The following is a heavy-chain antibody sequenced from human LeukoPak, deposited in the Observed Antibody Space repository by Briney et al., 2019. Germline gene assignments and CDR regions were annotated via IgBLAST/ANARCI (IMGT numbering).Heavy chain of an antibody. CDR3: AKTRKYYDSSGYSLDY. D-gene: IGHD3-22*01. V-gene: IGHV3-66*01. CDR2: IYSGGST. Sequence: GGSLRLSCAASEFSVGSNYMTWVRQAPGKGLEWVSLIYSGGSTYYADSVKGRFTISRDNSKNTLYLQMNSLRAEDTAVYYCAKTRKYYDSSGYSLDYWGQGTLVTVSS. CDR1: EFSVGSNY. J-gene: IGHJ4*02.